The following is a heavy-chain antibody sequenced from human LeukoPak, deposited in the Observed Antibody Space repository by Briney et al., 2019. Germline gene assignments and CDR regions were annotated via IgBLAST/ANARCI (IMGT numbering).Heavy chain of an antibody. CDR2: ISYDGSYK. CDR1: GFTFTTYG. J-gene: IGHJ3*02. Sequence: PGRSLRLSCAASGFTFTTYGMHWVRQAPGKGLEWVAVISYDGSYKYYVDSVKGQFTISRDNSKNTLYLQMNSLRAEDTAVYYCAKDSARRERGAFDIWGQGTMVTVSS. V-gene: IGHV3-30*18. CDR3: AKDSARRERGAFDI. D-gene: IGHD3-10*01.